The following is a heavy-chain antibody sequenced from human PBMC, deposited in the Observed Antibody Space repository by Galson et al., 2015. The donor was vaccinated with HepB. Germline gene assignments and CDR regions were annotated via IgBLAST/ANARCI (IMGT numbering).Heavy chain of an antibody. D-gene: IGHD3-3*01. V-gene: IGHV6-1*01. CDR1: GDSVSSNSVT. Sequence: CAISGDSVSSNSVTWNWIRQSPSRGLEWLGRTYYRSKWYYDYAVPVKSRTSINPDTSKNQFSLQLNSVTPDDTAIYYCVRHYDGMDVWGQGTTVTVSS. CDR2: TYYRSKWYY. J-gene: IGHJ6*02. CDR3: VRHYDGMDV.